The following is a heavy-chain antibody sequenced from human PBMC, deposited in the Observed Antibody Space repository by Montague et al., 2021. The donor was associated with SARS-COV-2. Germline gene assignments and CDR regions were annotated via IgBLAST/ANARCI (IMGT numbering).Heavy chain of an antibody. CDR3: ARVRPHGGSLTLGGFDP. CDR1: GYIFTKYW. Sequence: QSGAEVKKPGESLTSSCNASGYIFTKYWIGWVRQMPGKGLEWMGIIYPGDSDTRYSPSFQGQVTMSVDKSISTAYLQWSRLKVSDTAIYFCARVRPHGGSLTLGGFDPWGQGTLVSVAS. J-gene: IGHJ5*02. D-gene: IGHD3-16*01. CDR2: IYPGDSDT. V-gene: IGHV5-51*03.